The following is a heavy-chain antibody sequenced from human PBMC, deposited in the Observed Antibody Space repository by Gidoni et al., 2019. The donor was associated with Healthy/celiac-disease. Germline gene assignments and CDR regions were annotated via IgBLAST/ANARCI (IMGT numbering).Heavy chain of an antibody. CDR2: ISSSSSYI. CDR1: GFTFSSYS. J-gene: IGHJ4*02. V-gene: IGHV3-21*01. Sequence: EVQLVESGGGLVKPGGSLRLSCAASGFTFSSYSMNWVRQAPGKGLEWVSSISSSSSYIYYADSVKGRFTISRDNAKNSLYLQMNSLRAEDTAVYYCARRIWDSSGYYTSFDYWGQGTLVTVSS. D-gene: IGHD3-22*01. CDR3: ARRIWDSSGYYTSFDY.